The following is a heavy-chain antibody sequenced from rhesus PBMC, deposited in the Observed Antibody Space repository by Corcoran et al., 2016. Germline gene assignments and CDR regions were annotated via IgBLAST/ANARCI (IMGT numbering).Heavy chain of an antibody. J-gene: IGHJ4*01. D-gene: IGHD6S26*01. CDR2: IHPGYGST. CDR1: GYILTSYV. V-gene: IGHV1-70*01. Sequence: QEQLVQSGAEVKKPGASVKVSCKDSGYILTSYVIRWLRKAPEQGFEGMGGIHPGYGSTSYAQKFQGRVTITADMSTSTVYMELSSLRSEDMAVYYCAAEFSSGWSWGQGVLVTVSS. CDR3: AAEFSSGWS.